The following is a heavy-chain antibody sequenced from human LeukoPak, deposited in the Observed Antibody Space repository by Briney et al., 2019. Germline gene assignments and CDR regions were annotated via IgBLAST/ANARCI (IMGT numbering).Heavy chain of an antibody. V-gene: IGHV1-46*01. CDR1: GYTFTSYY. CDR2: INPSGGST. D-gene: IGHD3-22*01. CDR3: ARGGDYYDSSGFSAAVKH. J-gene: IGHJ4*02. Sequence: ASVKVSCKASGYTFTSYYMHWVRQAPGQGLEWMGIINPSGGSTSYAQKFQGRVTMTRNTSTSTVYMELSSLRSEDTAVYYCARGGDYYDSSGFSAAVKHWGQGTLVIVSS.